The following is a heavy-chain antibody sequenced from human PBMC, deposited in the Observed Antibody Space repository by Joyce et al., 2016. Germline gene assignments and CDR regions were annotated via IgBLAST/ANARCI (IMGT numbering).Heavy chain of an antibody. V-gene: IGHV4-39*07. CDR1: GAFISNSSYN. CDR3: ARSPMVGVTFFH. D-gene: IGHD2/OR15-2a*01. CDR2: IYYSGKT. J-gene: IGHJ4*02. Sequence: QLQMQESGPGLVKPSETLSLTCSVSGAFISNSSYNWGWIRQPTGKGLEWIGGIYYSGKTYYNPSLKSRVIISVDTSKNQFSLKLKSVTAADTAVYYCARSPMVGVTFFHWGQGSLISVSS.